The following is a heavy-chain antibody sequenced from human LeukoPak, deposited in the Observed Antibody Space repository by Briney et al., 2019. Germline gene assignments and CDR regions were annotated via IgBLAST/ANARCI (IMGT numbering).Heavy chain of an antibody. V-gene: IGHV3-23*01. CDR3: AKGRYSHGTYFDY. CDR1: GFTFSSYA. Sequence: GGSLRLSCAASGFTFSSYAMSWVRQAPGKGLQWVSAISGSGGSTYYADSVKGRFTISRDNSKNTLYLQMNSLRAEDTAVYYCAKGRYSHGTYFDYWGQGTLVTVSS. D-gene: IGHD4-11*01. J-gene: IGHJ4*02. CDR2: ISGSGGST.